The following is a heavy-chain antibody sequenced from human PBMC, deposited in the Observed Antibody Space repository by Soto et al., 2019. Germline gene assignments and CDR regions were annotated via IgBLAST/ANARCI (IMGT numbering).Heavy chain of an antibody. CDR3: ARGLVVVPAAKAHYGMDV. J-gene: IGHJ6*02. CDR1: GYTFTSYG. CDR2: ISAYNGNT. Sequence: ASVKVSCKASGYTFTSYGISWVRQAPGQGLEWMGWISAYNGNTNYAQKLQGRVTMTTDTSTSTAYMELRSLRSDDTAVYYCARGLVVVPAAKAHYGMDVWGQGTTVTVSS. D-gene: IGHD2-2*01. V-gene: IGHV1-18*01.